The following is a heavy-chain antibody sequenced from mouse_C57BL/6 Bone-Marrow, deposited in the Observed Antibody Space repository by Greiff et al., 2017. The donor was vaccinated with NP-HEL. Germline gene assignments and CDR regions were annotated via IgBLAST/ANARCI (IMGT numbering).Heavy chain of an antibody. J-gene: IGHJ4*01. CDR1: GFTFSSYA. D-gene: IGHD2-3*01. V-gene: IGHV5-4*01. CDR3: ARDDGYYVGAMDY. CDR2: ISDGGSYT. Sequence: DVKLQESGGGLVKPGGSLKLSCAASGFTFSSYAMSWVRQTPEKRLEWVATISDGGSYTYYPDNVKGRFTISRDNAKNNLYLQMSHLKSEDTAMYYCARDDGYYVGAMDYWGQGTSVTVSS.